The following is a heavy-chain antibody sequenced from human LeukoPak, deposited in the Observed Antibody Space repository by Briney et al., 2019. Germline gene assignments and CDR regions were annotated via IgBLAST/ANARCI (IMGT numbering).Heavy chain of an antibody. Sequence: QPGGSLRLSCAASGFTFSSFAMNWVRQAPGKGLEWVSAISGSGGSTYYADSVKGRFTISRDNSKNTLYLQMNSLRAEDTAVYYCARGHYYDSSGYQIDYWGQGTLVTVSS. CDR3: ARGHYYDSSGYQIDY. V-gene: IGHV3-23*01. J-gene: IGHJ4*02. CDR1: GFTFSSFA. CDR2: ISGSGGST. D-gene: IGHD3-22*01.